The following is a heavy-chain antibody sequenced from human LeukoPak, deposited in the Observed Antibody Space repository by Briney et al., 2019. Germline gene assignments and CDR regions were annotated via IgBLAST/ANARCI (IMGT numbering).Heavy chain of an antibody. V-gene: IGHV1-69*01. CDR2: IIPIFCTA. D-gene: IGHD3-22*01. CDR3: AAHNYYDSSGYYYLDY. J-gene: IGHJ4*02. Sequence: SVKVSCKASGGTFSSYAIRWVRQAPGQGLEGMGGIIPIFCTANYAQKLQGRVTITADESTSTAYMELSSLRSEDTAVYYCAAHNYYDSSGYYYLDYWGQGTLVTVSS. CDR1: GGTFSSYA.